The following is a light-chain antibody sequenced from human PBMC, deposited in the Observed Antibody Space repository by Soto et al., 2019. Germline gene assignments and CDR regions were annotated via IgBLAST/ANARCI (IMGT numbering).Light chain of an antibody. V-gene: IGKV3-20*01. CDR3: QQYGSSGT. Sequence: DIVVTQPPVTLSVSPGGRATLSCRASQIISDTLAWYQQKPGQAPRLLIHGASTRAPGFPARFSGSGSGTDFTLTISRLEPDDFAVYYCQQYGSSGTFGQGTKVAIK. J-gene: IGKJ1*01. CDR1: QIISDT. CDR2: GAS.